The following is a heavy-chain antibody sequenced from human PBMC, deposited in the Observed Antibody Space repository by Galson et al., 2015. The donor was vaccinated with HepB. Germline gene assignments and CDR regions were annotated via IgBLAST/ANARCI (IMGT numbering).Heavy chain of an antibody. D-gene: IGHD2-2*01. CDR1: SGSIGSTNYH. CDR3: AGHESESKTYAADN. Sequence: TLSLTCIVSSGSIGSTNYHWDWLRQPPGKGLEWIGTVFYSGEIYYNPSLNSRVTMSGDTSKTQISLKLRSVTAADTAVYYCAGHESESKTYAADNWGQGTLVTVSS. J-gene: IGHJ4*02. CDR2: VFYSGEI. V-gene: IGHV4-39*01.